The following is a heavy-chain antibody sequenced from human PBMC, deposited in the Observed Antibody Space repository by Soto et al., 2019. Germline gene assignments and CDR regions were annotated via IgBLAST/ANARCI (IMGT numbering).Heavy chain of an antibody. CDR3: AKDLGRVDSGGKKES. CDR2: IIYTLGIT. V-gene: IGHV1-69*08. J-gene: IGHJ5*02. CDR1: GVIFNSYS. Sequence: QVQLVQSGAEVKKPGSSVKVSCKVSGVIFNSYSISWVRQAPGQGLEWMGRIIYTLGITNYAQKFQGRVTFTADKSTTTVHMDLSSLISEDTAIYYCAKDLGRVDSGGKKESWCQGTLVTV. D-gene: IGHD1-26*01.